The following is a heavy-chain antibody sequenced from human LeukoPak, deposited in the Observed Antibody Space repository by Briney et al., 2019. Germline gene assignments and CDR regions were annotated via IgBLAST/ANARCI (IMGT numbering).Heavy chain of an antibody. CDR2: IWYEGSNK. CDR1: GFTFSSYC. CDR3: ARDQYYYGMDG. Sequence: GESLTLSCAASGFTFSSYCMHWVRQPPGKGLEGVAVIWYEGSNKYYADSVKGRFTISRDNSKNTLYLQMNSLRAEDTALYYCARDQYYYGMDGWGQGTTVTVSS. J-gene: IGHJ6*02. V-gene: IGHV3-33*01.